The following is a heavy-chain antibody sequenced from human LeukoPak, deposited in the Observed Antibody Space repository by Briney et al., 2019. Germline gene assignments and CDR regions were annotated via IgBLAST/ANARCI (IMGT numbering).Heavy chain of an antibody. CDR3: ARIVGAGDAFDI. V-gene: IGHV4-38-2*01. Sequence: SETLSLTCAVSGYSINSGYYWGWIRQPPGKGLEWIGSIYHSGSTYYNPSLKSRVTISVDTSKNQFSLKLSSVTAADTAVYYCARIVGAGDAFDIWGQGTMVTVSS. D-gene: IGHD1-26*01. J-gene: IGHJ3*02. CDR2: IYHSGST. CDR1: GYSINSGYY.